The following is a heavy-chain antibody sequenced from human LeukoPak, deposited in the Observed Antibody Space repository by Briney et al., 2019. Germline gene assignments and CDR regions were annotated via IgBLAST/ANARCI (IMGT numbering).Heavy chain of an antibody. CDR2: ISGSSSFI. D-gene: IGHD1-26*01. J-gene: IGHJ3*02. CDR3: ARVIGWDEPFDI. V-gene: IGHV3-21*06. Sequence: PGGSLRLSCAASGFTFSNYNMNWVRQAPGKGLEWVSSISGSSSFIYYADSLKGRFTVSRDNAKNTLYLQMNSLRAEDTAVYYCARVIGWDEPFDIWGQGTMVTVSS. CDR1: GFTFSNYN.